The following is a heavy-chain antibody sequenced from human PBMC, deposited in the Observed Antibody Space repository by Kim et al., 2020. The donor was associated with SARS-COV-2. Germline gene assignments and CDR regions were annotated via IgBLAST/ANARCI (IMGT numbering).Heavy chain of an antibody. J-gene: IGHJ5*02. CDR3: AREYVESGFDP. V-gene: IGHV4-61*02. CDR1: GGSISSGSYY. D-gene: IGHD3-3*01. CDR2: IYTSGST. Sequence: SETLSLTCTVSGGSISSGSYYWSWIRQPAGKGLEWIGRIYTSGSTNYNPSLKSRVTISVDTSKNQFSLKLSSVTAAETAVYYCAREYVESGFDPWGQGTLVTVSS.